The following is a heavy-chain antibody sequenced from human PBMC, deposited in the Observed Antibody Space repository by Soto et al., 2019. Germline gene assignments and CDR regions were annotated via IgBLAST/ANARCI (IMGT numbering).Heavy chain of an antibody. CDR1: VFTINNYA. V-gene: IGHV3-30*04. CDR2: ISYDEVHR. J-gene: IGHJ5*02. D-gene: IGHD3-10*01. Sequence: GSMRLCCTASVFTINNYAMNWVRQAPGKGLEWLAIISYDEVHRDDADSVTRRFTISRDNSNNTLYLKINSLRTDDTAVYFCVRELPPKVSRGVMDSWGQGAPVTISS. CDR3: VRELPPKVSRGVMDS.